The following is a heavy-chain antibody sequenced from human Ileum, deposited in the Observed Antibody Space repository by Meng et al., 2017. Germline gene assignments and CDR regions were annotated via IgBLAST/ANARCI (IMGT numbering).Heavy chain of an antibody. D-gene: IGHD5-12*01. CDR3: ARERADIVASHGDH. J-gene: IGHJ4*02. CDR1: GGSNRSSSYY. CDR2: IYYSGST. Sequence: LQLHESGPGLVKPSETLSLTGTVSGGSNRSSSYYWGWIRRPPGKGLEWIGTIYYSGSTYYSPSLKSRVTISVDTSKNQFSLKLSSVTAADTAVYYCARERADIVASHGDHWGQGTLVTVSS. V-gene: IGHV4-39*07.